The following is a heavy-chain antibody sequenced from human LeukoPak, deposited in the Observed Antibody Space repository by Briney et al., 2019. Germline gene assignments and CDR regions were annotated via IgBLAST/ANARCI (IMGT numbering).Heavy chain of an antibody. CDR2: ISSSSSYT. Sequence: SGGSLRLSCAASGFTFSDYYMSWIRQAPGKGLEWVSYISSSSSYTNYADSVKGRFTISRDNAKNSLYLQMNSLRAEDTALYYCARDTDTAMVRSAFDIWGQGTMVTVSS. CDR3: ARDTDTAMVRSAFDI. CDR1: GFTFSDYY. D-gene: IGHD5-18*01. V-gene: IGHV3-11*05. J-gene: IGHJ3*02.